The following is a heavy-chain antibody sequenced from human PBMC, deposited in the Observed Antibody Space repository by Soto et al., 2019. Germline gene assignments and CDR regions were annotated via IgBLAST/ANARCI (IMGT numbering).Heavy chain of an antibody. D-gene: IGHD6-6*01. Sequence: PGGPLRLSCAASGFPFSSYGMHWVRQAPGKGLEWVAVIWYDGSNKYYADSVKGRFTISRDNSKNTLYLQMNSLRAEDTAVYYCARFPREAAQYYYYYYYMDVWGKGTTVTVSS. CDR3: ARFPREAAQYYYYYYYMDV. J-gene: IGHJ6*03. CDR1: GFPFSSYG. CDR2: IWYDGSNK. V-gene: IGHV3-33*01.